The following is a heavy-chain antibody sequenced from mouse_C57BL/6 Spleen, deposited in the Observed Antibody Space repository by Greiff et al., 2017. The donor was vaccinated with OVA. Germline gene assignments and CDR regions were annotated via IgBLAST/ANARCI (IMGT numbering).Heavy chain of an antibody. CDR2: ISSGSSTI. D-gene: IGHD4-1*01. CDR3: ARELGLAWLAY. J-gene: IGHJ3*01. CDR1: GFTFRDYG. V-gene: IGHV5-17*01. Sequence: EVQRVESGGGLVKPGGSLKLSCAASGFTFRDYGMHWVRQAPEKGLEWVAYISSGSSTIYYADTVKGRFTISRDNAKNTLFLQMTSLRSEDTARYYCARELGLAWLAYWGQGTLVTVSA.